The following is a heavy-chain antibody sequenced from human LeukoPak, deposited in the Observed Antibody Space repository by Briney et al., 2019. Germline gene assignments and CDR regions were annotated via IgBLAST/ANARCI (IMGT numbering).Heavy chain of an antibody. J-gene: IGHJ1*01. CDR3: TRGAVNDYGDGQYFQY. CDR1: GFSFGDYA. D-gene: IGHD4-17*01. CDR2: IRGKAHRGRT. V-gene: IGHV3-49*04. Sequence: GGSLRLSCAASGFSFGDYAMSWVRQAPGKGLEWVGFIRGKAHRGRTESDASVQGRFTISRDDSSSIAYLQMNSLKIEDTAVYYCTRGAVNDYGDGQYFQYWGQGTLVTVSS.